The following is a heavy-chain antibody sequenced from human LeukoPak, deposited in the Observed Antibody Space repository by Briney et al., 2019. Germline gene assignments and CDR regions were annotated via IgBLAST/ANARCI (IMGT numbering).Heavy chain of an antibody. CDR3: GSVRGILSYFDL. V-gene: IGHV1-2*02. Sequence: GASVKVSCKASGYTFSDYYIHWVRQAPGQGPEWMGWINLNTGGTNYAQKFDGRFSMTRDTSINTAFMELSGLTFDDTVVYYCGSVRGILSYFDLWGRGTLVTVSS. J-gene: IGHJ2*01. CDR1: GYTFSDYY. CDR2: INLNTGGT. D-gene: IGHD3-16*01.